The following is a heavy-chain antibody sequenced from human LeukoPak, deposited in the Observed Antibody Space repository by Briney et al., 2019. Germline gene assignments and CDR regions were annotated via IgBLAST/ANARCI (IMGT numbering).Heavy chain of an antibody. D-gene: IGHD2-8*02. CDR2: IYYSGST. Sequence: PSETLSLTCTVSGGSMSSANYYWDWIRQPPGKGLEWIGSIYYSGSTYYNPALKSRVTISVDTSKNQFSLKLSSVTAADTAVYYCARPTGRGAFDIWGQGTMVTVSS. CDR1: GGSMSSANYY. J-gene: IGHJ3*02. CDR3: ARPTGRGAFDI. V-gene: IGHV4-39*01.